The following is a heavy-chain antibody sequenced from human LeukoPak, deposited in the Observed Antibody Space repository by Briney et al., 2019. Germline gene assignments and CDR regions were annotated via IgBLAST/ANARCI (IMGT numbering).Heavy chain of an antibody. Sequence: GGSLRLSCAASGFTFSSYGMHWVRQAPGQGLEWMGWINPNSGGTNYAQKFQGRVTMTRDTSISTAYMELSRLRSDDTAVYYCAGGYSNDAFDIWGQGTMVTVSS. CDR1: GFTFSSYG. V-gene: IGHV1-2*02. D-gene: IGHD6-13*01. CDR2: INPNSGGT. J-gene: IGHJ3*02. CDR3: AGGYSNDAFDI.